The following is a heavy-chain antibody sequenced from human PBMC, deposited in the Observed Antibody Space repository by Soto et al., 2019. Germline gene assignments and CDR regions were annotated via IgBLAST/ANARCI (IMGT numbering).Heavy chain of an antibody. Sequence: QVQLQESGPGLVKPSGTLSLTCAVSSGSIDTTHWWSWVRQPPGKGLEWIWEIFHSGNTYYNPSLERRLTISVSTSKNPFSLNLRSVSAAETAVYYCARRTWGMDVWGQGTTVPVSS. CDR2: IFHSGNT. CDR1: SGSIDTTHW. D-gene: IGHD2-8*01. V-gene: IGHV4-4*02. J-gene: IGHJ6*02. CDR3: ARRTWGMDV.